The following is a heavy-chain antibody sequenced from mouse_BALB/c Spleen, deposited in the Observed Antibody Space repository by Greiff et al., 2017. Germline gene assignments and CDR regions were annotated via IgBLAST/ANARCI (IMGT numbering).Heavy chain of an antibody. CDR2: ISDGGSYT. V-gene: IGHV5-4*02. D-gene: IGHD2-14*01. J-gene: IGHJ3*01. CDR3: AREGVRRGAWFAY. Sequence: EVQGVESGGGLVKPGGSLKLSCAASGFTFSDYYMYWVRQTPEKRLEWVATISDGGSYTYYPDSVKGRFTISRDNAKNNLYLQMSSLKSEDTAMYYCAREGVRRGAWFAYWGQGTLVTVSA. CDR1: GFTFSDYY.